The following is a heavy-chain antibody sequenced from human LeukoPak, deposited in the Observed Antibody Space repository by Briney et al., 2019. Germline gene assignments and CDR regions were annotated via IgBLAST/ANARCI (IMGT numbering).Heavy chain of an antibody. V-gene: IGHV4-34*01. CDR1: GGSFSGYY. Sequence: PSETLSVTCAVYGGSFSGYYWSWLRQPPGNGLEWIGEINHSGSTNYNPSLKSRVTISVDTSKNQFSLKLSSVTAADTAVYYCARKVAWFDPWGQGTLVTVSS. D-gene: IGHD2-15*01. CDR2: INHSGST. J-gene: IGHJ5*02. CDR3: ARKVAWFDP.